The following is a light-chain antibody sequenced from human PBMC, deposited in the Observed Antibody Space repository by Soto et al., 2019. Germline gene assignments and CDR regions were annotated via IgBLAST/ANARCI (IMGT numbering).Light chain of an antibody. V-gene: IGLV1-40*01. J-gene: IGLJ1*01. CDR1: SSNIGALFD. CDR3: QSYDSSLGGSV. CDR2: GNI. Sequence: QSVLTQPPSVSGAPGQTVTISCTGGSSNIGALFDVHWYQQLPGAAPKLLIYGNINRPSGVPDRFSGSKSGTSASLAITGLRDEDEADYYCQSYDSSLGGSVFGTGTKLTVL.